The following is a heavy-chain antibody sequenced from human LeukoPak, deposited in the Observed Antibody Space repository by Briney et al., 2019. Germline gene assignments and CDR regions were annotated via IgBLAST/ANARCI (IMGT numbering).Heavy chain of an antibody. CDR1: GGSISSSYYY. V-gene: IGHV4-39*01. CDR2: IYYSGST. J-gene: IGHJ4*02. Sequence: TTSETLSLTCTVSGGSISSSYYYWGWIRQPPGKGLEWIGSIYYSGSTYYNPSLKSRVTISVDTSKNQFSLKLRSVTAADTAVYYCARAVRDSSGPIPDYWGQGTLVTVSS. D-gene: IGHD3-22*01. CDR3: ARAVRDSSGPIPDY.